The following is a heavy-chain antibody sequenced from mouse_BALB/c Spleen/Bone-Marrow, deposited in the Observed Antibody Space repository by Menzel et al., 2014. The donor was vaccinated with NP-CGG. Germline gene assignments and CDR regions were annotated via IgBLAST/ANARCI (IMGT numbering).Heavy chain of an antibody. J-gene: IGHJ3*01. D-gene: IGHD1-1*01. CDR3: TRSLYYYPAY. V-gene: IGHV1S22*01. Sequence: LQQSGPELVRPGASVKMSCKASGYTFTNFWMHWVRQKPGQGLEWIGNVYPGSDTANYDEKFKSKATLTVDTSSSTAYMQLSCVTSKCSAVYYCTRSLYYYPAYWGQGTLVTVST. CDR1: GYTFTNFW. CDR2: VYPGSDTA.